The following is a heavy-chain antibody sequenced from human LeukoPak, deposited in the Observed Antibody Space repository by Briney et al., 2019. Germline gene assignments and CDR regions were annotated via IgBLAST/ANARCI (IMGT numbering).Heavy chain of an antibody. CDR3: AEDRTGVRFLEWLY. Sequence: GGSLRLSCAASGFTFSDYYMSWNRQAPGKGLEWVSYITSGGTKYYADSVKGRFTISRDNAKNSLYLQMNSLRAEDTAVYYCAEDRTGVRFLEWLYWGQGTLVTVSS. V-gene: IGHV3-11*01. CDR2: ITSGGTK. CDR1: GFTFSDYY. J-gene: IGHJ4*02. D-gene: IGHD3-3*01.